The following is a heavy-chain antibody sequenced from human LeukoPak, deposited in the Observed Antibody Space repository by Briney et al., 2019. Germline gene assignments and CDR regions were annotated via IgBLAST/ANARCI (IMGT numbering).Heavy chain of an antibody. J-gene: IGHJ4*02. CDR2: MNPNSGNT. V-gene: IGHV1-8*01. D-gene: IGHD6-19*01. CDR3: ARFVAVAGTATDY. CDR1: GYTFTSYD. Sequence: ASVKVSCKASGYTFTSYDINWVRQATGQGLEWMGWMNPNSGNTGYAQKFQGRVTMTRNTSISTAYMELSSLRSEDTAVYYCARFVAVAGTATDYWGQGTLVTVSS.